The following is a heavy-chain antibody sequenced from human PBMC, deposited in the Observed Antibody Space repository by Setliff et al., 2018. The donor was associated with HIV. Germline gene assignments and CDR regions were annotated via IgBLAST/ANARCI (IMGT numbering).Heavy chain of an antibody. J-gene: IGHJ1*01. CDR3: ARDPAPSSSASYFQH. CDR2: ISVYNGKG. Sequence: VSCKASSNTFINDVFNWVRQAPGQGLEWMGWISVYNGKGNYAQKFQGRISMTRDTSTSTVYMELSSLRTEDTAVDYCARDPAPSSSASYFQHWGQGTPVTVSS. V-gene: IGHV1-18*04. CDR1: SNTFINDV. D-gene: IGHD6-6*01.